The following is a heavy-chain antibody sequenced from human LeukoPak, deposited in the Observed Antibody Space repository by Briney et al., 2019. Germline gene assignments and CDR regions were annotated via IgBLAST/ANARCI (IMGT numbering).Heavy chain of an antibody. CDR1: GGSISSSTYY. CDR3: ARDGRVLFCTNGVCYYFDY. Sequence: SETLSLTCTVSGGSISSSTYYWGWIRQPPGKGLEWIGSIYYSGSTYYNPSLKSRVTISVDTSKNQFSLKLNSVTAADTAVYYCARDGRVLFCTNGVCYYFDYWGQGTLVTVSS. D-gene: IGHD2-8*01. CDR2: IYYSGST. J-gene: IGHJ4*02. V-gene: IGHV4-39*02.